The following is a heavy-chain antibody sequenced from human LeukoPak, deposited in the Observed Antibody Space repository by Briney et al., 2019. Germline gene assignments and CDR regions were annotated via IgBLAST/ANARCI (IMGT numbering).Heavy chain of an antibody. CDR3: ARVTVTGTYWYFDL. V-gene: IGHV3-21*01. CDR2: ISSSSTYI. CDR1: GFTFSTYS. Sequence: GGSLRLSCAASGFTFSTYSMNWVRQTPGKGLEWVSSISSSSTYIYYADSVKGRFTISRDNAKNSLYLQMYSLRAEDTAVYYCARVTVTGTYWYFDLWGRGTLVTVSS. D-gene: IGHD7-27*01. J-gene: IGHJ2*01.